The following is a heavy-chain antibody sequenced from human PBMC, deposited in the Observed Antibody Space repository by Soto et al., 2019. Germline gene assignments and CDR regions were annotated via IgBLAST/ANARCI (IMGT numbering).Heavy chain of an antibody. D-gene: IGHD3-22*01. V-gene: IGHV4-59*11. J-gene: IGHJ4*02. CDR3: ARGYYDSSGYFDY. CDR2: ISYSGSS. CDR1: GGSMSSHY. Sequence: PSETLSLTCTVSGGSMSSHYWTWLRQPPGKGLEWIGYISYSGSSYYNPSLKSRVTISADTSRNQFSLRLTSVIAADTAVYYCARGYYDSSGYFDYWGQGTLVTVSS.